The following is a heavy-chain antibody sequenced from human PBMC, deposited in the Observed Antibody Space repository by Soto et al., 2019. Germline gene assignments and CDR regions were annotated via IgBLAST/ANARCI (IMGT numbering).Heavy chain of an antibody. CDR2: ISYDGSNK. CDR1: GFTFSSYA. Sequence: GGSLRLSCAASGFTFSSYAMHWVRQAPGKGLEWVAVISYDGSNKYYADSVKGRFTISRDNSKNTLYLQMNSLRAEDTAVYYCARGVRWELLLSEYYIDYWGQGTLVTVSS. J-gene: IGHJ4*02. CDR3: ARGVRWELLLSEYYIDY. D-gene: IGHD1-26*01. V-gene: IGHV3-30-3*01.